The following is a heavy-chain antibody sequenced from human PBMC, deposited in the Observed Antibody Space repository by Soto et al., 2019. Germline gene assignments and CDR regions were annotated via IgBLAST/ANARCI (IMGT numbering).Heavy chain of an antibody. V-gene: IGHV3-30*18. D-gene: IGHD3-10*01. CDR3: AKEGGHYGSGSYSVGENYYGMDV. CDR2: ISYDGSNK. J-gene: IGHJ6*02. Sequence: QVQLVESGGGVVQPGRSLRLSCAASGFTFSSYGMHWVRQAPGKGLEWVAVISYDGSNKYYADSVKGRFTISRDNSKNTLSLQMNSLRAEDTAVYYCAKEGGHYGSGSYSVGENYYGMDVWGQGTTVTVSS. CDR1: GFTFSSYG.